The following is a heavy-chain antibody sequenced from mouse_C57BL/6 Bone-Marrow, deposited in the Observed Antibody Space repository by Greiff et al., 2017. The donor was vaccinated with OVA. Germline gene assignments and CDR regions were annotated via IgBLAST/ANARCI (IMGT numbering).Heavy chain of an antibody. V-gene: IGHV2-2*01. CDR2: IWSGGST. J-gene: IGHJ1*03. D-gene: IGHD1-1*01. CDR3: AIGITTVVGDWYFGV. Sequence: VQLQQSGPGIVQPSQSLSITCTVSGFSLTSYGVHWVRQSPGKGLEWLGVIWSGGSTDYNAAFISRLSISKYNSKSQVFLIMTSLQFVDTTIYYCAIGITTVVGDWYFGVRGTGSTVTVSS. CDR1: GFSLTSYG.